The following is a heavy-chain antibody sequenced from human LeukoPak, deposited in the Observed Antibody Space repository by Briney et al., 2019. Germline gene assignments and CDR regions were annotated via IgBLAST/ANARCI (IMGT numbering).Heavy chain of an antibody. Sequence: ASVKVSCKASGYTFTRYDVNWVRQATGQGLEWMGWMNPNSGNTGYAQKFQGRVIITRDTSVNTAYMELSSLRSEDTAVYYCARAPSVSNFDYWGQGTLVTVSS. D-gene: IGHD4-11*01. CDR2: MNPNSGNT. CDR1: GYTFTRYD. V-gene: IGHV1-8*03. J-gene: IGHJ4*02. CDR3: ARAPSVSNFDY.